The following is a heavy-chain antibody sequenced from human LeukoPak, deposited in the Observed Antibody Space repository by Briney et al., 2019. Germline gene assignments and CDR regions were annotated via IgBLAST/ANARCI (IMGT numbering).Heavy chain of an antibody. D-gene: IGHD3-10*01. Sequence: SETLSLTCTVSGGSISSYYWSWIRQPPGKGLEWIGYIYYSGSTNYNPSLKSRVTISVDTSKNQFSLKLSSVTAADTAVYYCARKENVYYYFDYWGQGTLVTVSS. V-gene: IGHV4-59*01. CDR3: ARKENVYYYFDY. J-gene: IGHJ4*02. CDR1: GGSISSYY. CDR2: IYYSGST.